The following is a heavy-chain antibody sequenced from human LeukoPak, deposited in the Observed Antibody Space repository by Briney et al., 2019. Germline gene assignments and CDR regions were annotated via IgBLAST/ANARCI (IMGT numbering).Heavy chain of an antibody. Sequence: KPSETLSLTCAVSGGSISSSSYYWGWIRQPPGKGLEWIGSIYYSGSTYYDPSLKSRVTISVDTSKNQLSLRLSSVTAADTAVYYCARYHQGFDDYWGQGTLVTVSS. CDR2: IYYSGST. V-gene: IGHV4-39*07. J-gene: IGHJ4*02. D-gene: IGHD3-9*01. CDR3: ARYHQGFDDY. CDR1: GGSISSSSYY.